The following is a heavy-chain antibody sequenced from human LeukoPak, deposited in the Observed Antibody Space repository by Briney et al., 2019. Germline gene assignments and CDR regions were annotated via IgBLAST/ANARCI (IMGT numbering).Heavy chain of an antibody. Sequence: GGSLRLSCAASGFTFSSYSMNWVRQAPGKGLEWVSAISGSGGSTYYADSVKGRFTISRDNAEKSLYLQMSGLRAEDTAVYYCAREGGYSFGSAYDYWGQGTLVTVSS. CDR3: AREGGYSFGSAYDY. CDR1: GFTFSSYS. CDR2: ISGSGGST. J-gene: IGHJ4*02. V-gene: IGHV3-21*01. D-gene: IGHD5-18*01.